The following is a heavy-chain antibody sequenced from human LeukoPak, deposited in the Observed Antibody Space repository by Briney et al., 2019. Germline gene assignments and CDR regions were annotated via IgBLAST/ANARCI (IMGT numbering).Heavy chain of an antibody. J-gene: IGHJ4*02. CDR3: ARATLDIVGATRTFDY. CDR2: INSDGTST. D-gene: IGHD2-2*03. CDR1: GFTFSSYW. Sequence: PGGSLRLSWAASGFTFSSYWMHWVRQAPGEGLVWVSRINSDGTSTTYADSVKGRFTISRDNARNTLYMQMNSLRAEDTAVYYCARATLDIVGATRTFDYWGQGTLVTVSS. V-gene: IGHV3-74*01.